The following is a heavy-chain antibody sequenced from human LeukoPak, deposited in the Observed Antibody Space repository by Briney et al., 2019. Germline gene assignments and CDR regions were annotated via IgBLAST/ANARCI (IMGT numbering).Heavy chain of an antibody. D-gene: IGHD3-16*01. CDR1: GFTFNSYG. CDR2: IWYDGGNK. J-gene: IGHJ6*02. CDR3: ARVNTNYYVPVNYGMDV. V-gene: IGHV3-33*01. Sequence: GRSRRLSCAASGFTFNSYGMHWVRQALGKGLEWVALIWYDGGNKYYADSVKGRFTISRDNSQNTLYLQMNSLRAEDTAVHYCARVNTNYYVPVNYGMDVWGQGTTVTVSS.